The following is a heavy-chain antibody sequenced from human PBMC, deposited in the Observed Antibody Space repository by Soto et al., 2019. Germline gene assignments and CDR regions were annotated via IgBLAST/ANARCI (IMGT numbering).Heavy chain of an antibody. J-gene: IGHJ1*01. Sequence: AGGSLRLSCAASGFTLSSYAMSWVRPAPGKGLEWVSAISGSGGSTYYADSVKGRFTISRDNSKDTLYLQMNSLRAEDTAVYYCAKDRSDIVATIRETPYFQHWGQGTLVTVSS. CDR1: GFTLSSYA. V-gene: IGHV3-23*01. CDR3: AKDRSDIVATIRETPYFQH. CDR2: ISGSGGST. D-gene: IGHD5-12*01.